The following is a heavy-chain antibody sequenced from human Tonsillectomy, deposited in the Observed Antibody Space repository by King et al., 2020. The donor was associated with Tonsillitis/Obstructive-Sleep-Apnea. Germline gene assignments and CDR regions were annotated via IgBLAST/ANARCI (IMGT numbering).Heavy chain of an antibody. Sequence: VQLVESGGGLVQPGGSLRLSCAASGFTFSSYWMTWVRQAPGKGLEWVANINQDGTEKYYVDSVKGRFTISRDNAKNSLYLQMNSLRAKDTAVYYSARLPTHCGDDYNNYWYFDLWGRGTLVTVSS. CDR1: GFTFSSYW. V-gene: IGHV3-7*03. D-gene: IGHD2-21*02. CDR3: ARLPTHCGDDYNNYWYFDL. CDR2: INQDGTEK. J-gene: IGHJ2*01.